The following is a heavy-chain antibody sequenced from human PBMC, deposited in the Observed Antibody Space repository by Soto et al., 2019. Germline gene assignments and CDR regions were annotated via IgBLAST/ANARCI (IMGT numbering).Heavy chain of an antibody. V-gene: IGHV3-30-3*01. D-gene: IGHD3-10*01. CDR1: GFTFSSYA. J-gene: IGHJ4*02. Sequence: GGSLRLACAASGFTFSSYAMHWVRQATGKGLEWVAVISYDGSNKYYADSVKGRFTISRDNSKNTLYLQMNSLRAEDTAVYYCARGETVVRGVLDYWGQGTLVTVSS. CDR3: ARGETVVRGVLDY. CDR2: ISYDGSNK.